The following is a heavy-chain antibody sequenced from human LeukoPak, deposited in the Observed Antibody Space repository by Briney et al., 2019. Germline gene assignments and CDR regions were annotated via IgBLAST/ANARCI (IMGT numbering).Heavy chain of an antibody. J-gene: IGHJ4*02. CDR1: GFIVSSNS. Sequence: GGSLRLSCTASGFIVSSNSMSWVRQAPGQGLVWVSVIYTGGTTYYADSVKGRFTISRDNSKNTLYLQMNSLRAEDTAVYYCARDVAAPGGVYFDYWGQGTLVTVSS. CDR3: ARDVAAPGGVYFDY. V-gene: IGHV3-66*01. D-gene: IGHD3-16*01. CDR2: IYTGGTT.